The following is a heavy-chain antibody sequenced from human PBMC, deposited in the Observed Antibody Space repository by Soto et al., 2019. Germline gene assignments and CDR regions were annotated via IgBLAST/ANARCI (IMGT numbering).Heavy chain of an antibody. V-gene: IGHV1-18*04. J-gene: IGHJ4*02. CDR3: ARRYGDASSSSGFDY. Sequence: ASVKVSCKASGFTLTTYSFACVRQAPGQGLEWMAWISVYSGRTNFAQKVQGRMTVTTDTSTGTAYMELRSLRSDDTAVYFCARRYGDASSSSGFDYWGQGTLVTVSS. CDR1: GFTLTTYS. CDR2: ISVYSGRT. D-gene: IGHD4-17*01.